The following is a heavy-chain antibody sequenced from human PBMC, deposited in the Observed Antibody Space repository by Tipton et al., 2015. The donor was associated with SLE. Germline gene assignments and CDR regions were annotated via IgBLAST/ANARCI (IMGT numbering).Heavy chain of an antibody. CDR2: ISHSGGT. Sequence: TLSLTCAVYGGSFSGYYWSWIRQPPGKGLEWIGEISHSGGTNYNPSLESRVSISLGTSKNQFSLKLSSVSAADTAVYYCARANGIVGGQVPYWYFDLWGRGTLVTVSS. V-gene: IGHV4-34*01. CDR1: GGSFSGYY. D-gene: IGHD1-26*01. CDR3: ARANGIVGGQVPYWYFDL. J-gene: IGHJ2*01.